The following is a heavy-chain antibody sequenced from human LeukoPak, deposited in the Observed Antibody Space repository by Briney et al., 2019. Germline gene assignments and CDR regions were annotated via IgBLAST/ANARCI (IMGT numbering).Heavy chain of an antibody. Sequence: PGGSLRLSCAASGFTFSDYYMSWIRQAPGKGLEWVSYISSSSSYTNYADSVKGRFTISRDNAKNSLYLQMNSLRAEDTAVYYCARVLRGTSSSLDYWGQGTLASVSS. J-gene: IGHJ4*02. CDR1: GFTFSDYY. CDR2: ISSSSSYT. D-gene: IGHD6-13*01. CDR3: ARVLRGTSSSLDY. V-gene: IGHV3-11*05.